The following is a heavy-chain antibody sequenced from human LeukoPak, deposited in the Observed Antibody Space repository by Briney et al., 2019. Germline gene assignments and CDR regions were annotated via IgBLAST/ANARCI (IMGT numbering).Heavy chain of an antibody. CDR2: IYSGGST. V-gene: IGHV3-53*01. CDR3: ARGRRTEYSSYPPIDY. CDR1: GFTVSSNY. J-gene: IGHJ4*02. D-gene: IGHD6-6*01. Sequence: GGSLRLSCAASGFTVSSNYMSWVRQAPGRGLEWVSVIYSGGSTYYADSVKGRFTISRDNAKNSLYLQMNSLRAEDTAVYYCARGRRTEYSSYPPIDYWGQGTLVTVSS.